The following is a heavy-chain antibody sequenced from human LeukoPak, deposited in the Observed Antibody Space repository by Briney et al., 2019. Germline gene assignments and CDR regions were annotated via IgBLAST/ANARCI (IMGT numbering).Heavy chain of an antibody. CDR1: GGSISSGGYY. CDR2: IYYSGST. Sequence: KPSETLSLTCTVSGGSISSGGYYWSWIRQHPGKGLEWIGYIYYSGSTYYNPSLKSRVTISVDTSKNQFSLKLSSVTAADTAVYYCARVDRGWYSEYFQHWGQGTLVTVSS. V-gene: IGHV4-31*03. D-gene: IGHD6-19*01. J-gene: IGHJ1*01. CDR3: ARVDRGWYSEYFQH.